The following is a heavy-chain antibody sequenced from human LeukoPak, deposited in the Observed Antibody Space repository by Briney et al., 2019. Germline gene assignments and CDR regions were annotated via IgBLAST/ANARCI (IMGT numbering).Heavy chain of an antibody. J-gene: IGHJ6*02. V-gene: IGHV3-21*04. CDR1: GFTFSNYG. CDR3: ARGPVGSTDYYYGMDA. D-gene: IGHD2-2*01. Sequence: GRSLRLSCAASGFTFSNYGMHWVRQAPGKGLEWVSSISSSSSYIYYADSVKGRFTISRDNSKNTLYLQMNSLRAEDTAVYYCARGPVGSTDYYYGMDAWGQGTTVTVSS. CDR2: ISSSSSYI.